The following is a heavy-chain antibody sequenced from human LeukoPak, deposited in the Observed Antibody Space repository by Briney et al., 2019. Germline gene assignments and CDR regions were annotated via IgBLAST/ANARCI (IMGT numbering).Heavy chain of an antibody. CDR2: IIPVFGTS. V-gene: IGHV1-69*13. J-gene: IGHJ5*02. Sequence: ASVKVSCKASGGTFSSYAISWVRQTPGQGLEWMGGIIPVFGTSNYAQKFQGRVTITADESTRTAYMELSSLRSKDTAVYYCARDQSGEWELLSGWWFDPWGQGTLVTVSS. CDR1: GGTFSSYA. CDR3: ARDQSGEWELLSGWWFDP. D-gene: IGHD1-26*01.